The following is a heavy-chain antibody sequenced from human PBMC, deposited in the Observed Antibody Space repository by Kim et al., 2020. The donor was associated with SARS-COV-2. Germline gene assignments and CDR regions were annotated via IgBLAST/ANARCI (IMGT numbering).Heavy chain of an antibody. V-gene: IGHV4-39*01. CDR3: TRLGQGLLNWFDT. Sequence: YNPSIKGRVTISVETSKSQFTMTLNSVTAADTAVYYCTRLGQGLLNWFDTWGQGTLVTVSS. D-gene: IGHD6-25*01. J-gene: IGHJ5*02.